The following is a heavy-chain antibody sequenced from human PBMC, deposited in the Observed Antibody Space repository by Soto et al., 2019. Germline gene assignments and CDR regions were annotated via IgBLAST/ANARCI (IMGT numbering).Heavy chain of an antibody. CDR1: GYTFTNYA. CDR2: INAGNGDT. CDR3: AIGYCSSTSCQYYFDY. J-gene: IGHJ4*01. Sequence: ASVKVSCKASGYTFTNYAIHWVRQAPGQRLEWMGWINAGNGDTEYSQKFQDRVTITRDTSASTAYMELSSLRSEDTAIYYCAIGYCSSTSCQYYFDYWGHGPLVTVPQ. D-gene: IGHD2-2*01. V-gene: IGHV1-3*01.